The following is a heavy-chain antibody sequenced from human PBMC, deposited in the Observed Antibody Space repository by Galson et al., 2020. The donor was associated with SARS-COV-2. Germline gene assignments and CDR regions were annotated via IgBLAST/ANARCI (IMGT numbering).Heavy chain of an antibody. Sequence: GGSLRLSCAASGFTFSSYAMHWVRQAPGKGLEWVAVISYDGSNKYYADSVKGRFTISRDNSKNTLYLQMNRLRAEDTAVYYCARARDGGYSYAYDNWGQGTLVTVSS. D-gene: IGHD5-18*01. V-gene: IGHV3-30-3*01. J-gene: IGHJ4*02. CDR1: GFTFSSYA. CDR2: ISYDGSNK. CDR3: ARARDGGYSYAYDN.